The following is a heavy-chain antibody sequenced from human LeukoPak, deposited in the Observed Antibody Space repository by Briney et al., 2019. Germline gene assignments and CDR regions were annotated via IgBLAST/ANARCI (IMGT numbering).Heavy chain of an antibody. CDR1: GFTFRDYA. Sequence: GGSLRLSRAASGFTFRDYAMYWVPRAPGKGLEWVAAISYDGSNKYYADSVKGRFTISRDNSKNRLYLQMNSLRTEDRAVYYCARGAPPDYWGQGTLVTVSS. J-gene: IGHJ4*02. CDR3: ARGAPPDY. CDR2: ISYDGSNK. V-gene: IGHV3-30-3*01.